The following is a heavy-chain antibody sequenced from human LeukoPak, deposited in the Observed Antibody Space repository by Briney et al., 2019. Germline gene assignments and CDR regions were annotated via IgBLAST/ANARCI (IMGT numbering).Heavy chain of an antibody. V-gene: IGHV3-74*01. J-gene: IGHJ1*01. CDR1: GFTFSGSW. CDR3: AREFCSGGSCPFQH. Sequence: PGGSLRLSCAASGFTFSGSWMHWVRQAPGKELVWVSRVNSDGSDTSYADSVKGRFTISRDNAKNTLYLQMTSLRAEDTAVYYRAREFCSGGSCPFQHWGQGTLVTVSS. D-gene: IGHD2-15*01. CDR2: VNSDGSDT.